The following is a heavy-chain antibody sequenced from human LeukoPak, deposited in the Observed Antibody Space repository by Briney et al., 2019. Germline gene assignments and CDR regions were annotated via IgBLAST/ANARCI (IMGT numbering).Heavy chain of an antibody. CDR1: GFIFNTYA. D-gene: IGHD2-15*01. CDR2: ISGSGANT. J-gene: IGHJ4*02. Sequence: HPGGSLRLSCAASGFIFNTYAMGWVRQPPGRGLEWVSAISGSGANTYYADSVQGRFTVSRDNSKNTLFLQMNSLRAEDTAMYYCAKYLLRSSRPLDNWGQGTLVTVSS. V-gene: IGHV3-23*01. CDR3: AKYLLRSSRPLDN.